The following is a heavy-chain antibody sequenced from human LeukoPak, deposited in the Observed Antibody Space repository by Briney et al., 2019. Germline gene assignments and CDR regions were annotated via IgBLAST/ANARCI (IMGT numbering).Heavy chain of an antibody. V-gene: IGHV4-39*01. Sequence: NTSETLSLTCSVSGGSIPTTRYYWGWIRQSPGMGLEWIGSVYYFGNAYYRPSLMSRATISIDTSKKRISLNLTSVTARDTGIYYCATHKEGRYFESWGQGTLVTVSS. J-gene: IGHJ4*02. CDR3: ATHKEGRYFES. D-gene: IGHD3-10*01. CDR2: VYYFGNA. CDR1: GGSIPTTRYY.